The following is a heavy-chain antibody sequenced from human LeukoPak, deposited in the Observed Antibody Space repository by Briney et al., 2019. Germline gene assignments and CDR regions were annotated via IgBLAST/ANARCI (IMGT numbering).Heavy chain of an antibody. J-gene: IGHJ4*02. CDR3: AKVLRYFDPAGGHY. Sequence: GGTLRLSCAAPGFTFSSYGMSWVRQAPGKGLEWVSAISGSGGSTYYADSVKGRFTISRDNSKNTLYLQMNSLRAEDTAVYYCAKVLRYFDPAGGHYWGQGTLVTVSS. CDR1: GFTFSSYG. CDR2: ISGSGGST. V-gene: IGHV3-23*01. D-gene: IGHD3-9*01.